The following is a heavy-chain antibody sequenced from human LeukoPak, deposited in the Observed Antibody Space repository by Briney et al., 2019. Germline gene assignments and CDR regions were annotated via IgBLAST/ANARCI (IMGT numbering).Heavy chain of an antibody. Sequence: GRSLRLSCAASGFIFNDYGMHWVRQAPGKGLEWVAVIYSDGGKQNYPDSVKGRFTISRDDSKNTVYLQMNSLRAEDTAVYYCAKDVRSGYFDYWGQGTLVTVSS. V-gene: IGHV3-33*06. CDR2: IYSDGGKQ. J-gene: IGHJ4*02. CDR3: AKDVRSGYFDY. CDR1: GFIFNDYG. D-gene: IGHD3-22*01.